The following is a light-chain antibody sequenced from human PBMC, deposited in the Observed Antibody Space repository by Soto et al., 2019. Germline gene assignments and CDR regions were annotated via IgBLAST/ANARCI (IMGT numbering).Light chain of an antibody. CDR2: EAS. CDR3: QQYTNYPWT. V-gene: IGKV1-5*03. Sequence: DIQMTQSPSTLSASVGDRVTIICRASQTISSWLAWYQQKGGHTPKLRIYEASRLESGVPSRISGSGSGTEFTLTISSLQPDDFATYYCQQYTNYPWTFGQGTKVDIK. J-gene: IGKJ1*01. CDR1: QTISSW.